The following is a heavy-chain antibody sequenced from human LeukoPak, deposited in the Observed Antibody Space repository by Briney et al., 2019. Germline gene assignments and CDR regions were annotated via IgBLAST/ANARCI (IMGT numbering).Heavy chain of an antibody. D-gene: IGHD3-10*01. CDR2: INPSGGGT. Sequence: ASVKVSCKASGYTFTSHYMQWVRLAPGQGLEWMGIINPSGGGTRFAQKFQGRVTMTRDTSTSTVYMELSSLRSEDTAVYYCAREGSGSLPHLDHWGQGTLVTVSS. CDR1: GYTFTSHY. J-gene: IGHJ4*02. V-gene: IGHV1-46*01. CDR3: AREGSGSLPHLDH.